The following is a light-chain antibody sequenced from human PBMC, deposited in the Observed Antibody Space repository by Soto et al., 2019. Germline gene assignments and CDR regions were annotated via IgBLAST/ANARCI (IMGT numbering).Light chain of an antibody. Sequence: DIQMTQSPSSLSASVGDRVTITCQASQTISDYLNWYQQKVGKAPKLLIYAASTLQSGVPSRFSGSGSGTDFTLTINSLQPEDFATYYCQQTYTTPQTFGQGTKLEIK. J-gene: IGKJ2*01. V-gene: IGKV1-39*01. CDR2: AAS. CDR1: QTISDY. CDR3: QQTYTTPQT.